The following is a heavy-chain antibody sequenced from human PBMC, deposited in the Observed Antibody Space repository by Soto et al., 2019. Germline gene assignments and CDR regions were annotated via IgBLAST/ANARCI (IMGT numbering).Heavy chain of an antibody. CDR2: IYWDDDN. J-gene: IGHJ4*02. V-gene: IGHV2-5*02. CDR3: AHGSGWLSDY. D-gene: IGHD6-19*01. Sequence: QITLKESGPTLVKPTQTLTLTCSFSGFSLTSTAVGVNWIRQPPGKALEWLALIYWDDDNHFSPSLKSRLSVTKDTSKNQVVLTMTNMDPVDTATYYCAHGSGWLSDYWGPGILVTGSS. CDR1: GFSLTSTAVG.